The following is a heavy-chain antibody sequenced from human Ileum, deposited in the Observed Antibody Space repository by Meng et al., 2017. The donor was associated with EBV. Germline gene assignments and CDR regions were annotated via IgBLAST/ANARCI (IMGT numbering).Heavy chain of an antibody. CDR1: RGCIISTGNG. CDR2: MYHNGRT. J-gene: IGHJ5*02. CDR3: SRRGGYDILTPVGWFDP. V-gene: IGHV4-30-4*01. D-gene: IGHD3-9*01. Sequence: DLCPGMLAPPVTLSLLCVVYRGCIISTGNGWSWIRQPPGKGLEWIGYMYHNGRTYYYPSLKSRVTMLVDTSRNQFSLKLSSVTAADTAVYYCSRRGGYDILTPVGWFDPWGQGTLVTVSS.